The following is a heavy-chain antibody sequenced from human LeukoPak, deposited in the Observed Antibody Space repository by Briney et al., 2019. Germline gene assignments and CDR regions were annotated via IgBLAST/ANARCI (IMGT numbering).Heavy chain of an antibody. J-gene: IGHJ4*02. V-gene: IGHV3-53*01. D-gene: IGHD3-22*01. CDR3: ARGSRYYDSSGYYYVSYLFDY. CDR1: GFIVSNKY. Sequence: GGSLRLSCAASGFIVSNKYMTWVRQAPGKGLEWVSLIYSDGRTYYADSVRGRCTISRDNSKNTLYVQMNSLRVEDTAVYYCARGSRYYDSSGYYYVSYLFDYWGQGTLVTVSS. CDR2: IYSDGRT.